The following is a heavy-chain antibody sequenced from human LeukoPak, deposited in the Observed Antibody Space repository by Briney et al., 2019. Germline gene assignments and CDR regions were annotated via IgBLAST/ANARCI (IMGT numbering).Heavy chain of an antibody. V-gene: IGHV1-2*02. CDR1: GYTFTGYY. J-gene: IGHJ6*03. D-gene: IGHD2-2*02. Sequence: ASVNVSCKASGYTFTGYYMHWVRQAPGQGREWMGWINPNSGGTNYAQKFQGRVTMTRDTSISTAYMELSRLRSDDTAVYYCARARKLLGYCSSTSCYTPHYYYYMDVWGKGTTVTVSS. CDR2: INPNSGGT. CDR3: ARARKLLGYCSSTSCYTPHYYYYMDV.